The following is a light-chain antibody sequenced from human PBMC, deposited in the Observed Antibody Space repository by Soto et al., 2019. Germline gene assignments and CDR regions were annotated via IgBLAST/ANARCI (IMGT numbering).Light chain of an antibody. CDR1: SSKIGAGYD. J-gene: IGLJ2*01. CDR3: QSYDSSLSRV. Sequence: QSVLTQPPSVSGAAGQRVTISCTWSSSKIGAGYDVHWYQQLPGTAPKLLIYGNSNRPSGVPDRFSGSKSGTSASLAITGLQAEDEADYYCQSYDSSLSRVFGGGTKLTVL. V-gene: IGLV1-40*01. CDR2: GNS.